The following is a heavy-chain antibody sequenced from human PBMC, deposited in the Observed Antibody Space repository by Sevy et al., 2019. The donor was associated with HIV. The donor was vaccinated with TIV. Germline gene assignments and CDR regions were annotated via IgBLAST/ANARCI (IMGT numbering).Heavy chain of an antibody. D-gene: IGHD3-16*01. Sequence: ASVKVSCKASADTFTAYYMHWVRQAPGQGLEWMGWINPNSGDTSYAQKFQGRVTMTTDTSISTAYMDLTRLGSDDTAVYYCGRGGRVFGGGGWIDPRGQGTLVTVSS. CDR3: GRGGRVFGGGGWIDP. J-gene: IGHJ5*02. CDR2: INPNSGDT. V-gene: IGHV1-2*02. CDR1: ADTFTAYY.